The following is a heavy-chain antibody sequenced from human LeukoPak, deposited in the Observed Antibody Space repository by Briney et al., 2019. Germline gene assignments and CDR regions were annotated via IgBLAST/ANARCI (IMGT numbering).Heavy chain of an antibody. Sequence: PSETLSLTCTVSGGSISSYYWSWIRQPPGKGLEWIGYIYYSGSTNYNPSPKSRVTISVDTSKNQFSLKLSSVTAADTAVYYCARAMEHGMDVWGQGTTVTVSS. CDR2: IYYSGST. V-gene: IGHV4-59*01. CDR3: ARAMEHGMDV. D-gene: IGHD3-10*01. CDR1: GGSISSYY. J-gene: IGHJ6*02.